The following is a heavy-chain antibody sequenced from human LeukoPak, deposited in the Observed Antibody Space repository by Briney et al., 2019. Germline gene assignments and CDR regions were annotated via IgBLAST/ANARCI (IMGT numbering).Heavy chain of an antibody. V-gene: IGHV3-49*04. CDR2: IRSGGTT. CDR1: GFPFGDYV. J-gene: IGHJ4*02. CDR3: SSPRRSSGWYDFDY. Sequence: RSLRLSCTASGFPFGDYVMNWVRQAPGKGLEWVGFIRSGGTTEYAASVKGRFIISRDDSKSIAYLQMNSLKTEDTAVYYCSSPRRSSGWYDFDYWGQGTLVTVSS. D-gene: IGHD6-19*01.